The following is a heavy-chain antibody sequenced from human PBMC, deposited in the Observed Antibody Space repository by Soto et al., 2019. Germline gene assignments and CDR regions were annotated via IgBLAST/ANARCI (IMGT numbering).Heavy chain of an antibody. CDR2: IYYSGST. J-gene: IGHJ6*02. D-gene: IGHD3-3*01. Sequence: PSETLSLTCTVSGGSISSGGYYWSWIRQHPGKGLEWIGYIYYSGSTYYNPSLKSRVTISVDTSKNQFSLKLSSVTAADTAVYYCARFLRFLEWSYLDVWGQGTTVTVSS. CDR3: ARFLRFLEWSYLDV. CDR1: GGSISSGGYY. V-gene: IGHV4-31*03.